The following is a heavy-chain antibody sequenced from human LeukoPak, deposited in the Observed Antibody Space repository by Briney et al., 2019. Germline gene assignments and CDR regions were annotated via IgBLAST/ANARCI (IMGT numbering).Heavy chain of an antibody. D-gene: IGHD2-2*02. CDR3: ARGMDIIVVVPAAILGNYGMDV. Sequence: EASVKVSCKASGYTFTSYDINWVRQATGQGLEWMGWMNPNSGNTGYAQKFQGRVTMTRNTSISTAYMELSSLRSEDTAVYYCARGMDIIVVVPAAILGNYGMDVWGQGATVTVSS. V-gene: IGHV1-8*01. J-gene: IGHJ6*02. CDR2: MNPNSGNT. CDR1: GYTFTSYD.